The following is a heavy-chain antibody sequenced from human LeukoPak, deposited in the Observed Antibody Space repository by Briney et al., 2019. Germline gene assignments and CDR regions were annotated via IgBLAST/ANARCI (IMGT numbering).Heavy chain of an antibody. D-gene: IGHD3-10*01. J-gene: IGHJ6*02. V-gene: IGHV1-69*04. Sequence: SVKVSCKASGGTFSSYAISWVRQAPGQGLEWMGRIIPILGIANYAQKFQGRVTITADKSTSTAYMELSSLRSEDTAVYYCATIRWFGELFPYRGYYYYGMDVWGQGTTVTVSS. CDR1: GGTFSSYA. CDR2: IIPILGIA. CDR3: ATIRWFGELFPYRGYYYYGMDV.